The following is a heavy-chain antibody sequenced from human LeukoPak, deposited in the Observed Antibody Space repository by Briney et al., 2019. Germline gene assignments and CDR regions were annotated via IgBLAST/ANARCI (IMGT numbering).Heavy chain of an antibody. Sequence: GGSLRLSCAASGFTFSSYSMNWVRQAPGKGLEWVSSISSSSSYIYYADSVKGRFTISRDNAKNSLYLQMNSLRAEGTAVYYCARGGTTASFDYWGQGTLVTVSS. V-gene: IGHV3-21*01. CDR3: ARGGTTASFDY. J-gene: IGHJ4*02. D-gene: IGHD1-1*01. CDR1: GFTFSSYS. CDR2: ISSSSSYI.